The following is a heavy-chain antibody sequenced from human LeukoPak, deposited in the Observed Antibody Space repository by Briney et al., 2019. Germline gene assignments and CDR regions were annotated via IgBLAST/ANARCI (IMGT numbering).Heavy chain of an antibody. J-gene: IGHJ4*02. CDR1: NGSISNYY. V-gene: IGHV4-4*07. CDR3: ARGLWSGYNYFDY. CDR2: IYSRGST. D-gene: IGHD3-3*01. Sequence: PSETLSLTCTVSNGSISNYYWSWIWQPAGKGLEWIGRIYSRGSTNYNPSLKSRVTMSVDTSKNQFSLKLSSVTAADTAVYYCARGLWSGYNYFDYWGQGTLVTVSS.